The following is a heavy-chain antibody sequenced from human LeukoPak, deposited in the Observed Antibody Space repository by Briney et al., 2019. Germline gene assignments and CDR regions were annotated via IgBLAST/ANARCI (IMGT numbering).Heavy chain of an antibody. CDR1: GYTFEDYD. J-gene: IGHJ4*02. D-gene: IGHD3-22*01. V-gene: IGHV3-20*04. CDR3: ARDLPQIEY. Sequence: PGGSLRLSCAASGYTFEDYDMSWVRQAPGKGLEWVSSINWNGDSIGYVESVKGRFTISRDNAKDSLYLQMNNLRAEDTALYYCARDLPQIEYWGQGTLVTVSS. CDR2: INWNGDSI.